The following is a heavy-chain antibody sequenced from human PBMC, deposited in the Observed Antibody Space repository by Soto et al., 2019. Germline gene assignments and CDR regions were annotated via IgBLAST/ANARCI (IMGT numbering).Heavy chain of an antibody. V-gene: IGHV3-11*03. D-gene: IGHD1-1*01. CDR3: AGGQDNLAVNFDY. Sequence: GGSLRLSCAASGSSFSDYYMSWIRQSPGKGLEWLSYITSSSSYTHYADSVKSRFTISRDNAKNSLYLQMNSLGAEDTAAYYCAGGQDNLAVNFDYWGQGT. J-gene: IGHJ4*02. CDR2: ITSSSSYT. CDR1: GSSFSDYY.